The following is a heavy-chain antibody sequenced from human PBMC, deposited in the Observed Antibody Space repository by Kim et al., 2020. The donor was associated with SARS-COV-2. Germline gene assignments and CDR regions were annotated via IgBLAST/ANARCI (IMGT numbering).Heavy chain of an antibody. CDR3: ARDPADLRGGNHYYYYGMDV. CDR2: IYSGGST. D-gene: IGHD2-15*01. Sequence: GGSLRLSCAASGFTVSSNYMSWVRQAPGKGLEWVSVIYSGGSTYYADSVKGRFTISRHNSKNTLYLQMNSLRAEDTAVYYCARDPADLRGGNHYYYYGMDVWGQGTTVTVSS. J-gene: IGHJ6*02. V-gene: IGHV3-53*04. CDR1: GFTVSSNY.